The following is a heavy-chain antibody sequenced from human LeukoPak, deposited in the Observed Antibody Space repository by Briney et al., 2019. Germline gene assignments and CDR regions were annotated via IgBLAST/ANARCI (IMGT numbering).Heavy chain of an antibody. J-gene: IGHJ1*01. D-gene: IGHD3-10*01. CDR2: IYYSGST. Sequence: TTSETLSLTCTVSGVSISSGGYYWSWIRHHPGKGLEWIGYIYYSGSTYYNPSLKSRVTISVDTSKNQFSLKLSSVTAADTAVYYCARVDYEVRGVPQYFQHWGQGTLVTVSS. V-gene: IGHV4-31*03. CDR3: ARVDYEVRGVPQYFQH. CDR1: GVSISSGGYY.